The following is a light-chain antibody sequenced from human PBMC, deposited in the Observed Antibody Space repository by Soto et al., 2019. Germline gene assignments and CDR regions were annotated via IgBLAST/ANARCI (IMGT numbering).Light chain of an antibody. CDR2: AAS. CDR3: QQAETFPLT. Sequence: DIQMTQSPSSVSASVGDRVTITCRASQGISSWVAWYQQKPGKAPNLLIYAASSLQSGVPSRFSGSGSGTEFTLTISSLQPEDSASYYCQQAETFPLTFGGGTEVEI. J-gene: IGKJ4*01. V-gene: IGKV1-12*01. CDR1: QGISSW.